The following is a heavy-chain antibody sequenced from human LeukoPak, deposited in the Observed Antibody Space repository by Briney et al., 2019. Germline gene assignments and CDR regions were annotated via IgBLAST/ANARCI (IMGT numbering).Heavy chain of an antibody. J-gene: IGHJ1*01. CDR1: GFTFSSHS. CDR3: ARVSGSGSGQH. CDR2: ISSSSGSI. V-gene: IGHV3-48*01. D-gene: IGHD6-19*01. Sequence: PGGSLRLSCAASGFTFSSHSMNWVRQAPGKGLEWISYISSSSGSIDYADSVEGRFAISRDNAKNSLYLQMNNLRAEDTAVYYCARVSGSGSGQHWGQGTLVTVSS.